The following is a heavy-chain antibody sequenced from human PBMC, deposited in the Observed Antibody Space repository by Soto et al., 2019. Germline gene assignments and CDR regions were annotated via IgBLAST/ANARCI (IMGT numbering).Heavy chain of an antibody. CDR3: AHRRFGDTGSDYDGLDV. D-gene: IGHD3-3*01. J-gene: IGHJ6*02. Sequence: QITLKEADPTLVKPTQTLTLTCTFSGFSLSTTGEGVFWIRQPPGKAPEWLALVHWDDDKRYSPSLRHSLTSMKDTTRRQVVLSLTNVYPVDTGTYNCAHRRFGDTGSDYDGLDVWGQGTTVIVSS. CDR2: VHWDDDK. V-gene: IGHV2-5*02. CDR1: GFSLSTTGEG.